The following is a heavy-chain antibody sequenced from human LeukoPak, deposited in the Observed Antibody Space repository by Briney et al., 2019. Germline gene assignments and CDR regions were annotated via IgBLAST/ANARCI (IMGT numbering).Heavy chain of an antibody. J-gene: IGHJ4*02. CDR3: AKGTGDYFDY. V-gene: IGHV3-30*18. CDR1: GFTFSSYG. D-gene: IGHD3/OR15-3a*01. CDR2: ISYDGSNK. Sequence: GGSLRLSCAASGFTFSSYGMHWVRQAPGKGLEWVAVISYDGSNKYYADSVKGRFTISRDNSKNTLYLQMNSLRAEDTAVYYCAKGTGDYFDYWGQGTLVTVSS.